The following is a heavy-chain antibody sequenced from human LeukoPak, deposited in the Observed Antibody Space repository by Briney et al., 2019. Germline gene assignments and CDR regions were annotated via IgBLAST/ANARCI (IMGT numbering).Heavy chain of an antibody. V-gene: IGHV1-2*02. CDR3: ARDDYDKAFDI. Sequence: ASVKVSRKASGYTFTGYHMHWVRQAPGQGLEWMGWINPNSGGTNYAQKFQGRVTMTRDTSISTAYMELSRLRSDDTAVYYCARDDYDKAFDIWGQGTMVTVSS. D-gene: IGHD3-22*01. CDR1: GYTFTGYH. CDR2: INPNSGGT. J-gene: IGHJ3*02.